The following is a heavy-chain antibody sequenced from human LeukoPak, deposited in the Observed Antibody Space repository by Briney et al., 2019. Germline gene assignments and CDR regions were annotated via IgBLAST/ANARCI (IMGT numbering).Heavy chain of an antibody. J-gene: IGHJ3*02. CDR2: INPNSGRT. Sequence: ASVTVSCKSSGYTFTGYYMHWVRQAPGQGLEWMGWINPNSGRTNYAQKFQGSFTMTRDTSISTAYMELSRLRSDDTAVYYCARGEANWYDAFDIWGQGTMVTVSS. CDR3: ARGEANWYDAFDI. CDR1: GYTFTGYY. D-gene: IGHD7-27*01. V-gene: IGHV1-2*02.